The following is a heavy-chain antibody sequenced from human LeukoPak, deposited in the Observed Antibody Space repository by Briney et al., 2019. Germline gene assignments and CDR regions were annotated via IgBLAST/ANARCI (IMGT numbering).Heavy chain of an antibody. CDR1: GGSISSSSYY. Sequence: KTSETLSLTCTVSGGSISSSSYYWGWIRQPPGKGLEWIGSIYYSGSTYYNPSLKSRVTISVDTSKNQFSLKLSSVTAADTAVYYCARIIVGASYYFDYWGQGTLVTVSS. V-gene: IGHV4-39*01. D-gene: IGHD1-26*01. CDR3: ARIIVGASYYFDY. CDR2: IYYSGST. J-gene: IGHJ4*02.